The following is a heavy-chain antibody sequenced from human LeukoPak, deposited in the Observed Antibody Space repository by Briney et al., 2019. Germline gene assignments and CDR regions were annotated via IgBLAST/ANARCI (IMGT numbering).Heavy chain of an antibody. CDR2: IYYSGAT. J-gene: IGHJ4*02. CDR3: ARARHFVVVTAKYYFDY. CDR1: GGSISDYY. D-gene: IGHD2-21*02. V-gene: IGHV4-59*08. Sequence: PSETLSLTCTVSGGSISDYYWTWIRQPPGKGLEWIGYIYYSGATNYNPSLKSRVTISVDRSKNQFSLKLSSVTAADTAVYYCARARHFVVVTAKYYFDYWGQGTLVTVSS.